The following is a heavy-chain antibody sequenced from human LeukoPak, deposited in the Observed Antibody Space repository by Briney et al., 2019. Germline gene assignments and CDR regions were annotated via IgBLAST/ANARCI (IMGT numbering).Heavy chain of an antibody. CDR3: ANRRGTAMLFEY. V-gene: IGHV3-30*18. Sequence: PGGSLRLSCAASGFSFSNYAMHWVRQDSGRGLDWLAVISHDGINTYYTDSVKGRFTISRDNSKNTLYLQMNSLRVEDTAVYCCANRRGTAMLFEYWGQGTLVTVSS. J-gene: IGHJ1*01. CDR1: GFSFSNYA. CDR2: ISHDGINT. D-gene: IGHD5-18*01.